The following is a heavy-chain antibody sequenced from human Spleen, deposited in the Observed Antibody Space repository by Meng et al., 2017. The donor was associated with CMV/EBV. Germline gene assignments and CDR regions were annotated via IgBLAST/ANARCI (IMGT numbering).Heavy chain of an antibody. CDR2: IIPTFSTA. CDR1: GGTFSSYA. J-gene: IGHJ6*02. CDR3: ARLVVAATDYYYGMDV. D-gene: IGHD2-15*01. V-gene: IGHV1-69*05. Sequence: AVKVSCKASGGTFSSYAISWVRQAPGQGLEWMGGIIPTFSTANYAQKFQGRVTITTDESTSTAYMELSSLRSEDTAVYYCARLVVAATDYYYGMDVWGQGTTVTVSS.